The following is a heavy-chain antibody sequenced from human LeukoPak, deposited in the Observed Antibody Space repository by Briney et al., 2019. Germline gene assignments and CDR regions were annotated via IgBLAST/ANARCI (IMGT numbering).Heavy chain of an antibody. CDR1: AYSISSGYY. Sequence: SETLSLTCAVSAYSISSGYYWGWIRQPPGKGLEWIGSFHSGSTYYNPSLKSRVTISVDTSKNQFSLKLSSVTAADTAVYYCARHDFYSNYPHNWFDPWGPGTLVTVSS. D-gene: IGHD4-11*01. CDR3: ARHDFYSNYPHNWFDP. V-gene: IGHV4-38-2*01. CDR2: FHSGST. J-gene: IGHJ5*02.